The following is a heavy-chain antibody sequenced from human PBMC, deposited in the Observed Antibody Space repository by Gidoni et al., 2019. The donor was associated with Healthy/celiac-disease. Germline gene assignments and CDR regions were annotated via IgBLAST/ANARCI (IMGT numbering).Heavy chain of an antibody. D-gene: IGHD6-13*01. CDR2: SNHSGST. Sequence: QVQLQQWGAGMLKPSETLSLTCPVYGGSFRGYYWSWIRQPPGKGLEWIGESNHSGSTNYNPSLKSRVTISVDTSKNQFSLKLSSVTAADTAVYYCARGPLSSSWYGGWFDPWGQGTLVTVSS. CDR3: ARGPLSSSWYGGWFDP. CDR1: GGSFRGYY. J-gene: IGHJ5*02. V-gene: IGHV4-34*01.